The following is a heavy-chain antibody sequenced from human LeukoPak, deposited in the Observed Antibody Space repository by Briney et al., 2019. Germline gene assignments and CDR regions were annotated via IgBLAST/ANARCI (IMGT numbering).Heavy chain of an antibody. CDR2: IIPILGIA. J-gene: IGHJ4*02. D-gene: IGHD2-21*01. CDR1: GGTFSSYT. V-gene: IGHV1-69*02. CDR3: ARVPDYCGGDCSLDC. Sequence: ASVKVSCKASGGTFSSYTISWVRQAPGQGLEWMGRIIPILGIANYAQKFQGRATITADKSTSTAYMELSSLRSEDTAVYYCARVPDYCGGDCSLDCWGQGTLVTVSS.